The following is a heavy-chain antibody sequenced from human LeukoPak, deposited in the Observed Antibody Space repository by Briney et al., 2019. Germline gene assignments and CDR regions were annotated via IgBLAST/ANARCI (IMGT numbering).Heavy chain of an antibody. Sequence: PSETLSLTCTVSGGSISSSSYYWGWIRQPPGKGLEWIGSISYSGTTYYNPSLKSRVTISVDTSKNQFSLKLTSVTAADTAVYYCAANSADYNTLGSSYKVWGQGTLVTVSS. V-gene: IGHV4-39*01. D-gene: IGHD3-10*01. CDR1: GGSISSSSYY. CDR3: AANSADYNTLGSSYKV. CDR2: ISYSGTT. J-gene: IGHJ4*02.